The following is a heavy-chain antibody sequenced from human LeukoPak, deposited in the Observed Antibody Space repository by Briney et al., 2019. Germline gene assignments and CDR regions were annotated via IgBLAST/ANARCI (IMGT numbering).Heavy chain of an antibody. CDR2: ISDSGGNT. CDR3: VKGKKWELPLNY. CDR1: GFTFSSYA. D-gene: IGHD1-26*01. J-gene: IGHJ4*02. Sequence: GGSLSLSCAASGFTFSSYAMSWVRQAPGKGLEWVSAISDSGGNTYYADSVKGRFTISRDDSKNTLYLQMNSLRAEDTAIYYCVKGKKWELPLNYWGQGTLVTVSS. V-gene: IGHV3-23*01.